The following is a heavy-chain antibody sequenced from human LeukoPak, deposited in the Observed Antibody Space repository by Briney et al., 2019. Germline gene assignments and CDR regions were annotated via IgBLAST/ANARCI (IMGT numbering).Heavy chain of an antibody. CDR2: INSDGSST. Sequence: GGSLRLSCAASGFTFSSYWMHWVRQAPGKGLVWVSRINSDGSSTSYADSVKGRFTISRDNAKNSLYLQMNSLRAEDTAVYYCARNYQIYYGSGSYYNILYYFDYWGQGTLVTVSS. D-gene: IGHD3-10*01. CDR3: ARNYQIYYGSGSYYNILYYFDY. J-gene: IGHJ4*02. CDR1: GFTFSSYW. V-gene: IGHV3-74*01.